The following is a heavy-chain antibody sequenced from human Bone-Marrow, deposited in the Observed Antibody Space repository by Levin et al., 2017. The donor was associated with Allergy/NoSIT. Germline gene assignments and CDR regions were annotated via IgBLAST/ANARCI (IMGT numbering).Heavy chain of an antibody. CDR3: ARDYSGYDLGYYYYYYGMDV. Sequence: LSLTCAASGFTFSSYAMHWVRQAPGKGLEWVAVISYDGSNKYYADSVKGRFTISRDNSKNTLYLQMNSLRAEDTAVYYCARDYSGYDLGYYYYYYGMDVWGQGTTVTVSS. CDR2: ISYDGSNK. J-gene: IGHJ6*02. D-gene: IGHD5-12*01. V-gene: IGHV3-30-3*01. CDR1: GFTFSSYA.